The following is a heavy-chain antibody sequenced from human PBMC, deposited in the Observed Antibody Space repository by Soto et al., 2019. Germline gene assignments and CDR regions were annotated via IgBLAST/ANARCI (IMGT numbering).Heavy chain of an antibody. D-gene: IGHD6-13*01. CDR2: ISSSGSTI. J-gene: IGHJ6*02. CDR3: ARGGGSSWYGYYYYYGMDV. Sequence: PGGSLRLSCAASGFTFSSYEMNWVRQAPGKGLEWVSYISSSGSTIYYADSVKGRFTISRDNAKNSLYLQMNSLRAEDTAVYYYARGGGSSWYGYYYYYGMDVWGQGTTVTVSS. V-gene: IGHV3-48*03. CDR1: GFTFSSYE.